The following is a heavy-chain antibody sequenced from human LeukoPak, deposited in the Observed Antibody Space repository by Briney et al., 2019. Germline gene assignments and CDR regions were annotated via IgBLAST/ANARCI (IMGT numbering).Heavy chain of an antibody. CDR1: GGSTTAYY. J-gene: IGHJ4*02. D-gene: IGHD1-1*01. Sequence: PSETLSLTCTVSGGSTTAYYWSRIRQPPGKRLEWIGYISYSGSTNYNPSLESRVTISLDTSRNQFSLKVNSVTAADTAVYYCARGGDDPANWRYYIDYWGQGTLVTVSS. CDR3: ARGGDDPANWRYYIDY. CDR2: ISYSGST. V-gene: IGHV4-59*01.